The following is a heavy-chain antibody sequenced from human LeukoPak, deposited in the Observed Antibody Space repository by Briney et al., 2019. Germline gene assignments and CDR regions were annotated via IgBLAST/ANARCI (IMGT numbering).Heavy chain of an antibody. V-gene: IGHV4-59*08. CDR1: GGSISSYY. CDR2: IYYSGST. Sequence: SETLSLTCTVSGGSISSYYWSWSRQPPGKGLEWIGYIYYSGSTNYNPSLKGRVTISVDTSKNQFSLKLSSVPAADTAVYYCARGPHYYGSGSHLDYWGQGTLVTVSS. J-gene: IGHJ4*02. CDR3: ARGPHYYGSGSHLDY. D-gene: IGHD3-10*01.